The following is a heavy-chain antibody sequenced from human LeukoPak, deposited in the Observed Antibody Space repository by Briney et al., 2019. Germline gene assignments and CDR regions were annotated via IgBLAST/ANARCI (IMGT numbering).Heavy chain of an antibody. Sequence: GGSLRLSCAASGFTFSSYSMNWVRQAPGKGLEWVSSISSSSSYIYYADSVKGRFTISRDNAKNSLYLQMNSLRAEDTAVYYCARVLEWLDRGGMDVWGQGTTVTVSS. D-gene: IGHD3-3*01. CDR2: ISSSSSYI. CDR1: GFTFSSYS. V-gene: IGHV3-21*01. J-gene: IGHJ6*02. CDR3: ARVLEWLDRGGMDV.